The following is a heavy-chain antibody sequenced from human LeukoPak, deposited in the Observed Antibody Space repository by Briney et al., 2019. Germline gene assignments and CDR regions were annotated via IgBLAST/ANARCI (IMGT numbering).Heavy chain of an antibody. J-gene: IGHJ3*01. CDR2: IKEAGSEK. D-gene: IGHD4-17*01. CDR1: GFTFSNYW. V-gene: IGHV3-7*01. Sequence: GGSLRLSCAASGFTFSNYWMSWVRQAPGKGLEFMANIKEAGSEKYYVDSVKGRFTISRDNARNSLYLQMNSVRAEDTAVYYCAKEAGQDYGALDAFDVWGQGTMVTVSS. CDR3: AKEAGQDYGALDAFDV.